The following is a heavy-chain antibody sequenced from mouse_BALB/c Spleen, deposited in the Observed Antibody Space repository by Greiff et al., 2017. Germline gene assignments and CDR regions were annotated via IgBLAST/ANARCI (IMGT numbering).Heavy chain of an antibody. CDR1: GYTFTSYW. J-gene: IGHJ4*01. V-gene: IGHV1-87*01. CDR3: ARCDYAMDY. Sequence: VQRVESGAELARTGASVKLSCKASGYTFTSYWMQWVKQRPGQGLEWIGAIYPGDGDTRYTQKFKGKATLTADKSSSTAYMQLSSLASEDSAVYYCARCDYAMDYWGQGTSVTVSS. CDR2: IYPGDGDT.